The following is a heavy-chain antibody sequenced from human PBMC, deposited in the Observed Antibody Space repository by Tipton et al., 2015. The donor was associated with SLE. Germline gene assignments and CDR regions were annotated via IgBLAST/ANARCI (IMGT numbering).Heavy chain of an antibody. CDR1: GGSISSGTYY. CDR3: GRGAWYFDL. Sequence: TLSLTCTVSGGSISSGTYYWSWIRQPAGKGLEWIGHMSTSGNTNSYPSLKSRVTMSLGTSKNQFFLKLSSVTAADTAMYYCGRGAWYFDLWGRGTLVTVSS. V-gene: IGHV4-61*09. CDR2: MSTSGNT. J-gene: IGHJ2*01.